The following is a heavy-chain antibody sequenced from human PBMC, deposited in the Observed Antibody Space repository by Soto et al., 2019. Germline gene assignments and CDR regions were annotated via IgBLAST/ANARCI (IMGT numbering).Heavy chain of an antibody. D-gene: IGHD2-15*01. CDR1: GGTFSSYA. CDR2: IIPIFGTA. V-gene: IGHV1-69*01. CDR3: ARDIYCSGGSCYSTLYYYYGMDV. Sequence: QVQLVQSGAEVKKPGSSVKVSCKASGGTFSSYAISWVRQAPGQGLEWMGGIIPIFGTANYAQKFQGRVTITADESTSTAYMKLSSLRSEDTAVYYCARDIYCSGGSCYSTLYYYYGMDVWGQGTTVTVSS. J-gene: IGHJ6*02.